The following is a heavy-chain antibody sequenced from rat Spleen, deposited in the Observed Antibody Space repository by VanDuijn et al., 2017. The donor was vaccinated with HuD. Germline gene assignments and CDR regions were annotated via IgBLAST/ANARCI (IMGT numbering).Heavy chain of an antibody. CDR3: AREAGIPFHYFDY. V-gene: IGHV5-7*01. D-gene: IGHD1-4*01. J-gene: IGHJ2*01. CDR2: ISYDGGDT. Sequence: EVQLVESDGGLVQPGRSLKLSCAVSGFTFGDYYMAWVRQAPTKGLEWVTTISYDGGDTYYRDSVKGRFTMSRGNEKGALCLQMDSLRSEDTATYYCAREAGIPFHYFDYWGQGVKVTVSS. CDR1: GFTFGDYY.